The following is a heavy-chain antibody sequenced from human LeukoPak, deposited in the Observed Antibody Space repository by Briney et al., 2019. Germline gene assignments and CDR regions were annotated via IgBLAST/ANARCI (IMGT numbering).Heavy chain of an antibody. CDR2: ISGIGGST. Sequence: GGSLRLSCAASGFSFSTYAMSWVRQAPGKGLEWVSGISGIGGSTYYADSVKGRFTISRDNSKNTLYLQMNSLRAEDTAVYYCAKRLDYYDSGAYKYHFDYWGQGTLVTVSS. D-gene: IGHD3-22*01. V-gene: IGHV3-23*01. CDR3: AKRLDYYDSGAYKYHFDY. J-gene: IGHJ4*02. CDR1: GFSFSTYA.